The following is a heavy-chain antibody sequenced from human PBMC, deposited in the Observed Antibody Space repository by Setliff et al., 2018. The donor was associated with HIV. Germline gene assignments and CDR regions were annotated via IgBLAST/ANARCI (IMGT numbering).Heavy chain of an antibody. CDR1: GYSVSSGYY. D-gene: IGHD2-15*01. Sequence: SETLSLTCAVSGYSVSSGYYWGWIRQPPGKGLEWIGRIYSSGSTNYNPSLKSRVKMSIDTSKNQFSLKLSSVTAADTAVYFCARDPYCSGDGCFRYYQHWGRGTLVTVSS. CDR2: IYSSGST. J-gene: IGHJ1*01. CDR3: ARDPYCSGDGCFRYYQH. V-gene: IGHV4-38-2*02.